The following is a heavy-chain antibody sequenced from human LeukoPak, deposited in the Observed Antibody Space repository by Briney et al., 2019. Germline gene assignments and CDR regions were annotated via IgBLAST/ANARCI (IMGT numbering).Heavy chain of an antibody. CDR2: IYYSGST. CDR1: GGSISSYY. CDR3: ARVGFTYSSSWSQRLDP. Sequence: SETLSLTCTVSGGSISSYYWSWIRQPPGKGLEWIGYIYYSGSTNYNPSLKSRVTISVDTSKNQFSLKLSSVTAADTAVYYCARVGFTYSSSWSQRLDPWGQGTLVTVSS. J-gene: IGHJ5*02. D-gene: IGHD6-13*01. V-gene: IGHV4-59*01.